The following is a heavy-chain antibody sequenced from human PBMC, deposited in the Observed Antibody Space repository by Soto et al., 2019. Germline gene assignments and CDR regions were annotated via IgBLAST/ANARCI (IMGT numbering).Heavy chain of an antibody. V-gene: IGHV1-3*01. CDR1: GYTFTNYA. D-gene: IGHD2-2*01. J-gene: IGHJ6*03. CDR2: INAGNGNT. CDR3: ARGHLAVVPGASSFYYMDF. Sequence: QVQLVQSGAEVEKPGASVKVSCKASGYTFTNYAVHWVRQAPGQRLEWMGWINAGNGNTRFSQNFQGRVTITRDTSERAVSMEMRSLRSEDTAVYYCARGHLAVVPGASSFYYMDFWGKGTTVTVSS.